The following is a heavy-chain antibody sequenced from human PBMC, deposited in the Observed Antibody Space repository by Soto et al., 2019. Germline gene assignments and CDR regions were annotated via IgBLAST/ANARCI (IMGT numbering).Heavy chain of an antibody. CDR2: VWYDGNSK. Sequence: GGSLRLSCVASGFTLSGYGIYWVRQAPGKRLEWVALVWYDGNSKFYADSVRGRFTISRDSSQNTVYLQMNSLRDEDTALYYCARLYQMVRYGGMDVWGQGTTVTVSS. D-gene: IGHD3-16*02. CDR3: ARLYQMVRYGGMDV. J-gene: IGHJ6*02. CDR1: GFTLSGYG. V-gene: IGHV3-33*01.